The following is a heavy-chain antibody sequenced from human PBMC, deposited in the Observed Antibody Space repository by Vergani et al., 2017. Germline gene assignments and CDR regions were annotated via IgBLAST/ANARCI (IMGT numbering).Heavy chain of an antibody. CDR1: GGTFSSYA. D-gene: IGHD2-21*01. J-gene: IGHJ4*02. Sequence: QVQLVQSGAEVKKPGASVKVSCKASGGTFSSYAISWVRQAPGQGLEWMGRIIPILGIANYAQKFQGRVTMTRDTSISTVYMELSRLRSDDTAVYYCARERVVGFDYWGQGTLVTVSS. CDR3: ARERVVGFDY. CDR2: IIPILGIA. V-gene: IGHV1-69*04.